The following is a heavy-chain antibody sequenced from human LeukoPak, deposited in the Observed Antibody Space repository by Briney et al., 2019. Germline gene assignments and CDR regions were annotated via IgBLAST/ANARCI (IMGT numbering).Heavy chain of an antibody. CDR3: AKGLHLRYFDWLSSYFDY. D-gene: IGHD3-9*01. CDR2: ISYDGSNK. V-gene: IGHV3-30-3*01. CDR1: GFTFSSYA. Sequence: PGGSLRLSCAASGFTFSSYAMHWVRQAPGKGLEWVAVISYDGSNKYYADFVKGRFTISRDNSKNTLYLQMNSLRAEDTAVYYCAKGLHLRYFDWLSSYFDYWGQGTLVTVSS. J-gene: IGHJ4*02.